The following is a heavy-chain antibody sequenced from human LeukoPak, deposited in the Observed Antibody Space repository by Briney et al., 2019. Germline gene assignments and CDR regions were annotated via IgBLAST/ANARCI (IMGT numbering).Heavy chain of an antibody. CDR2: INHSGST. J-gene: IGHJ2*01. CDR3: ARRSPRCSSWSRWYFHL. CDR1: GGSFSGYY. D-gene: IGHD6-13*01. V-gene: IGHV4-34*01. Sequence: SETLSLTCAVYGGSFSGYYWSWIRQPPGKGLEWIGEINHSGSTNYNPSLKSRVTISVDTSKNQFSLKLSSVTAADTAVYYCARRSPRCSSWSRWYFHLWGRGTLVTVSS.